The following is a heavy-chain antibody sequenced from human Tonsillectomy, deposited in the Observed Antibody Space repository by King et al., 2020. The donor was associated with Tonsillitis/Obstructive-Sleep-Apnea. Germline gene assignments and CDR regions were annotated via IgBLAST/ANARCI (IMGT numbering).Heavy chain of an antibody. CDR1: GGTFSSYG. D-gene: IGHD2-2*01. J-gene: IGHJ5*02. CDR3: GAQYCTSISCSNP. CDR2: IIPMLGIP. V-gene: IGHV1-69*10. Sequence: QLVQSGAEVKKPGSSVKVSCKASGGTFSSYGISWVRQAPGQGLEWMGVIIPMLGIPNYAQRFQGRVTIIADKSMSSAYLELSSLRSEDTAMYYCGAQYCTSISCSNPWGQGTLVTVSS.